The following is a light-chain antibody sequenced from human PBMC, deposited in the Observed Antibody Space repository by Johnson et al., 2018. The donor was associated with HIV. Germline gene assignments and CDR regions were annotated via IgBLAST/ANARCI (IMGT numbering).Light chain of an antibody. J-gene: IGLJ1*01. CDR3: GVWDASLSPHYV. Sequence: QSVLTQPPSVSAAPGQRVNISCSGHSSNIENYFVSWYQQLPGAAPRLLIYEDYKRPSGIPDRFSGSTSGASATLCITGLQTGDEASYYCGVWDASLSPHYVFGTGTTITVL. CDR2: EDY. V-gene: IGLV1-51*02. CDR1: SSNIENYF.